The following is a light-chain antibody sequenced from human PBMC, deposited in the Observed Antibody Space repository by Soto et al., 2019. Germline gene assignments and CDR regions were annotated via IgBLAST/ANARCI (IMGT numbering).Light chain of an antibody. Sequence: EIVMTQSPATLSVSPGERATLSCRASQSVSSNLAWYQQKPGQAPRLLIYDASTRATGIPARFSGSGSGTEFTLTISSLQSKDFAVYYCQQYNNWPPWTFGQGTKVDIK. V-gene: IGKV3-15*01. J-gene: IGKJ1*01. CDR1: QSVSSN. CDR3: QQYNNWPPWT. CDR2: DAS.